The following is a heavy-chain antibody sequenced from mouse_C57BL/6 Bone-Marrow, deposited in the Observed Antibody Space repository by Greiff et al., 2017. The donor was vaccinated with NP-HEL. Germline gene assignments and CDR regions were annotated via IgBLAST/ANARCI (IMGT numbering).Heavy chain of an antibody. Sequence: EVQGVESGGGLVQSGRSLRLSCATSGFTFSDFYMEWVRQAPGKGLEWIAASRNKANDYTTEYSASVKGRFIVSRDTSQSILYLQMNALRAEDTAIYYCARHGPYAMDYWGQGTSVTVSS. CDR3: ARHGPYAMDY. D-gene: IGHD1-1*01. CDR1: GFTFSDFY. J-gene: IGHJ4*01. CDR2: SRNKANDYTT. V-gene: IGHV7-1*01.